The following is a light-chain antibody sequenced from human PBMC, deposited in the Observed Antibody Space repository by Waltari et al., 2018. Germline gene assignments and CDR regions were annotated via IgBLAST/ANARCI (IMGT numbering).Light chain of an antibody. Sequence: SYELTQPPYVSVSPGQTAIITCSADDSCDNYPCWYQQTPDQSPILVIYHDSKRPAGIPERFSGSNSGNTATLTISGTQAMDEADYYCPAWDSSTVVFGVGTKLTVL. CDR3: PAWDSSTVV. CDR1: DSCDNY. V-gene: IGLV3-1*01. CDR2: HDS. J-gene: IGLJ2*01.